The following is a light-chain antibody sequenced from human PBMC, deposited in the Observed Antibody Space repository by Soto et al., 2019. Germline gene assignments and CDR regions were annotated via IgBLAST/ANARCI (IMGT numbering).Light chain of an antibody. V-gene: IGKV1-5*01. CDR1: QSVSGW. Sequence: DIQMTQSPSTLSASVGDTVTVTCRASQSVSGWLAWYQQKPGEAPKLLISAASTLQSGVPARFSGSGSGTDFTLSITSLQPEDFATYYCQQLNTYPVTFGGGTKVDIK. CDR3: QQLNTYPVT. CDR2: AAS. J-gene: IGKJ4*01.